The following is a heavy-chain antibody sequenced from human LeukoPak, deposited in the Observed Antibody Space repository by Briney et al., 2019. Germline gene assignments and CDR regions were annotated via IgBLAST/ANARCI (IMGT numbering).Heavy chain of an antibody. V-gene: IGHV4-4*07. CDR2: ISTTGST. J-gene: IGHJ2*01. CDR1: GASISDYY. D-gene: IGHD4-11*01. CDR3: AREGSSNYRYFDL. Sequence: SETLSLTCTVSGASISDYYWSWIRQSAGKGLEWIGRISTTGSTYYNPSFQSRVTMSADPSKTLFFLRLRSVTAADTAVYYCAREGSSNYRYFDLWGRGTLVTVSS.